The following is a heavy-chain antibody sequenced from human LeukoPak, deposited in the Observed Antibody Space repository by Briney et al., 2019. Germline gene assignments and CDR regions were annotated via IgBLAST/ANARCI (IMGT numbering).Heavy chain of an antibody. Sequence: PSETLSLTCTVSGGSISSYYWNWLRQPPGKGLEWIGYIYYSGSTNYNPSLKSRVTISVDTSKDQFSLKLSSVTAADTAVYYCARESSSSSGLVGWGQGTLVTVSS. CDR1: GGSISSYY. V-gene: IGHV4-59*01. J-gene: IGHJ4*02. CDR2: IYYSGST. D-gene: IGHD6-13*01. CDR3: ARESSSSSGLVG.